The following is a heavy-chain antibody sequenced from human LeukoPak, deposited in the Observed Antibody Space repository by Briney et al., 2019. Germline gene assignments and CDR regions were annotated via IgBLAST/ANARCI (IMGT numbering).Heavy chain of an antibody. CDR1: GYTFIGYC. V-gene: IGHV1-2*02. CDR3: AKGHTIRSFDS. D-gene: IGHD1-14*01. CDR2: INPNSGGT. J-gene: IGHJ4*02. Sequence: ASVKVSCKASGYTFIGYCMHWVRQAPGQGLEWMGWINPNSGGTNYAQKFQGRVTMTRDRSISTAYMELSRLRSDDTAVYYCAKGHTIRSFDSWGQGTLVTVSS.